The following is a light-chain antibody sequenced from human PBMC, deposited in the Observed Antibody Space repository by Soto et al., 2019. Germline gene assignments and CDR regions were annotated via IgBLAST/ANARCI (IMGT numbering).Light chain of an antibody. CDR3: QQSYSTPRNT. CDR1: QSISTY. V-gene: IGKV1-39*01. J-gene: IGKJ5*01. Sequence: DIQMPQYTSSLSASVGDRVTITCRASQSISTYLNWFQQKPGKAPRLLIYAASSLQSGVPSRFSGSGSGTAFTLTISSLQPEDFATYYCQQSYSTPRNTFGQGTRLEIK. CDR2: AAS.